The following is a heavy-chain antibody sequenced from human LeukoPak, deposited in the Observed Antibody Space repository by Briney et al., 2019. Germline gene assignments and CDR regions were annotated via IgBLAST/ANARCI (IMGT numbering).Heavy chain of an antibody. CDR1: GGTFSSYA. J-gene: IGHJ4*02. CDR2: IIPIFGTA. D-gene: IGHD6-19*01. V-gene: IGHV1-69*13. CDR3: ARGYSCGRGHY. Sequence: GASVKVSCKAYGGTFSSYAISWVRQAPGQGLEWMGGIIPIFGTANYAQKFQGRVTITADESTSTAYMELSSLRSEDTAVYYCARGYSCGRGHYWGQGTLVTVPS.